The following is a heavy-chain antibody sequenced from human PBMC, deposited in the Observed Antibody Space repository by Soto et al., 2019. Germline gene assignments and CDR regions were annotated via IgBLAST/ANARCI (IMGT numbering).Heavy chain of an antibody. CDR1: GGTFSSYA. V-gene: IGHV1-69*01. CDR3: AIEYCSGGSCYYNWFGP. D-gene: IGHD2-15*01. CDR2: IIPIFGTA. J-gene: IGHJ5*02. Sequence: QVQLVQSGAEVKKPGSSVKVSCKASGGTFSSYAISWVRQAPGQGLEWMGGIIPIFGTANYAQKFQGRVTITADESTSTAYMELSSLRSEDTAVYYCAIEYCSGGSCYYNWFGPWGQGTLVTVSS.